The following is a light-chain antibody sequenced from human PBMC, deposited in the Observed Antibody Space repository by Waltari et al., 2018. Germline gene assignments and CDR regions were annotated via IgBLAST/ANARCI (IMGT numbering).Light chain of an antibody. Sequence: DVVMTQSPLSLAVTLGQPASISCRSSQSLVSSDGNTYFHWFQQRPGQSPRRLLYKVSNRDSGVPDRFSGSGSGTDFTLRISRVEAEDVGIYYCMQGTHRPWTFGQGTRVEIK. CDR1: QSLVSSDGNTY. CDR3: MQGTHRPWT. V-gene: IGKV2-30*01. CDR2: KVS. J-gene: IGKJ1*01.